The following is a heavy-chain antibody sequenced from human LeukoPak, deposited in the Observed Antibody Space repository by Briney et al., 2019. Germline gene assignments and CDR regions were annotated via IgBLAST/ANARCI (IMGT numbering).Heavy chain of an antibody. CDR1: GFTFRRYA. V-gene: IGHV3-30*02. CDR3: AKVSLPYSGSYSPFDY. Sequence: GGPLRLSCTPSGFTFRRYAVQWVRDAPGKGVVGVGFKRYDGMNKYYADSVKGRFTISRDKSKNTLYLQMNSLRAEDTAVYYCAKVSLPYSGSYSPFDYWGQGTLVTVSS. J-gene: IGHJ4*02. D-gene: IGHD1-26*01. CDR2: KRYDGMNK.